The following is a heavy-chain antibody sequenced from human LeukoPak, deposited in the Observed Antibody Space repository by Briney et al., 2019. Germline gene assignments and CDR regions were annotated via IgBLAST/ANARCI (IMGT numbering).Heavy chain of an antibody. CDR2: MNPNSGNT. J-gene: IGHJ4*02. Sequence: GASVKVSCKASGYTFTSYDINWVRQATGQGLEWMGWMNPNSGNTGYAQKFQGRVTITRYTSISTAYMELSSLRSEDTAVYYCARGTSPLADYWGQGTLVTVSS. CDR3: ARGTSPLADY. V-gene: IGHV1-8*03. CDR1: GYTFTSYD.